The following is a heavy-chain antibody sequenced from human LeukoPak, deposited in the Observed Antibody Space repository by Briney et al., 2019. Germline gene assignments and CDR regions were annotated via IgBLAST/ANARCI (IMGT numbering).Heavy chain of an antibody. CDR1: GFTFSSYW. J-gene: IGHJ3*02. D-gene: IGHD3-22*01. V-gene: IGHV3-15*01. CDR3: TTTYYYDSSGYYYVLGAFDI. CDR2: IKSKTDGGTT. Sequence: GGSLRLSCAASGFTFSSYWMSWVRQAPGKGLEWVGRIKSKTDGGTTDYAAPVKGRFTVSRDDSKNTLYLQMSSLKTEDTAVYYCTTTYYYDSSGYYYVLGAFDIWGQGTMVTVSS.